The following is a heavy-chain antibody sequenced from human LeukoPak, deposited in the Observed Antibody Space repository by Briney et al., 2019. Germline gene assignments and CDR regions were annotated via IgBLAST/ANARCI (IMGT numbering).Heavy chain of an antibody. J-gene: IGHJ5*02. Sequence: GGSLRLSCAASGFTFSTYAMSWVCQAPGKGLNWVSTITGSGGTTYYADSVKGRFTISRDNSKNTLFLQMHSLRAEDTAIYYCAKGFTGWFDPWGQGTLVTVSS. D-gene: IGHD1-14*01. CDR2: ITGSGGTT. CDR1: GFTFSTYA. CDR3: AKGFTGWFDP. V-gene: IGHV3-23*01.